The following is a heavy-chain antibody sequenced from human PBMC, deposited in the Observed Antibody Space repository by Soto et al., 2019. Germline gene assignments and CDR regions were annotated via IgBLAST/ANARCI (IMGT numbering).Heavy chain of an antibody. Sequence: GGSLRLSCAASVFTFSSYAMHWVRQAPGKGLEWVAVISYDGSNKYYADSVKGRFTISRDNSKNTLYLQMNSLRAEDTAVYYCARAPGKTGTTHYGMDVWGQGTTVTVSS. V-gene: IGHV3-30-3*01. D-gene: IGHD1-7*01. CDR3: ARAPGKTGTTHYGMDV. J-gene: IGHJ6*02. CDR2: ISYDGSNK. CDR1: VFTFSSYA.